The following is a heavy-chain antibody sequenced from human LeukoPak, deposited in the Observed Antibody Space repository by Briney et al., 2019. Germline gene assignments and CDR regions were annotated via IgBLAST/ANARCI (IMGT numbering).Heavy chain of an antibody. CDR3: ARSSVRGVIISHLDY. Sequence: GGSLRLSCAASGFTFSSYGMSWVRQAPGKGLEWVSAISGSGGSTYYADSVKGRFTISRDNSKNTLYLQMNSLRAEDTAVYYCARSSVRGVIISHLDYWGQGTLVTVSS. J-gene: IGHJ4*02. D-gene: IGHD3-10*01. CDR1: GFTFSSYG. CDR2: ISGSGGST. V-gene: IGHV3-23*01.